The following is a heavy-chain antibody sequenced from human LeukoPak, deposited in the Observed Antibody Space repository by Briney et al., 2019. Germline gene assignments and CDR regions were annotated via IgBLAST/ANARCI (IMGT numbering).Heavy chain of an antibody. V-gene: IGHV4-34*01. D-gene: IGHD2-2*01. CDR3: ARIVVVPAASGQYYYYGMDV. CDR2: INHSGST. Sequence: SETLSLTCADYGGSFSGYYWSWIRQPPGKGLEWIGEINHSGSTNYNPSLKSRVTISVDTSKNQFSLKLSSVTAADTAVYYCARIVVVPAASGQYYYYGMDVWGQGTTVTVSS. CDR1: GGSFSGYY. J-gene: IGHJ6*02.